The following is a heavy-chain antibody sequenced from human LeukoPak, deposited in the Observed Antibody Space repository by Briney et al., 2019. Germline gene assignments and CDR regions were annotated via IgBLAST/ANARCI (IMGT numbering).Heavy chain of an antibody. CDR2: ISWNSGSI. CDR3: AKDIGYYGSGSNTFDY. J-gene: IGHJ4*02. CDR1: GFTFDDYA. Sequence: GGSLRLSCAASGFTFDDYAMHWVRQAPGKGLEWVSGISWNSGSIGYADSVKGRFTISRDNAKNSLYPQMNSLRAEDTALYYCAKDIGYYGSGSNTFDYWGQGTLVTVSS. D-gene: IGHD3-10*01. V-gene: IGHV3-9*01.